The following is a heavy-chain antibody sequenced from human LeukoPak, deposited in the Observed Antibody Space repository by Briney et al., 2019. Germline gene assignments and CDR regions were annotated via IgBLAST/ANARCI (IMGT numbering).Heavy chain of an antibody. CDR1: GFTFSSYS. J-gene: IGHJ4*02. Sequence: GGSLRLSCAASGFTFSSYSMNWVRQAPGKGLEWVSSISSSSSYIYYADSVKGRFTISRDNAKNSLYLQMNSLRAEDMAVYYCARITGIAATVDYWGQGTLVTVSS. V-gene: IGHV3-21*01. CDR3: ARITGIAATVDY. D-gene: IGHD6-13*01. CDR2: ISSSSSYI.